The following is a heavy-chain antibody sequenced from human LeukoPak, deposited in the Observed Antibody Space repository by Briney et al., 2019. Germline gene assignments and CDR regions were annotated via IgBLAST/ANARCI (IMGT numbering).Heavy chain of an antibody. CDR3: ARDGVHDSSGYYHLGWFDP. D-gene: IGHD3-22*01. Sequence: PSETLSLTCTVSGGSISSYYWSWIRQPPGKGLEWIGYIYYSGSTNYNPSLKSRVTISVDTSKNQFSLKLSSVTAADTAVYYCARDGVHDSSGYYHLGWFDPWGQGTLVTVSS. CDR1: GGSISSYY. J-gene: IGHJ5*02. V-gene: IGHV4-59*01. CDR2: IYYSGST.